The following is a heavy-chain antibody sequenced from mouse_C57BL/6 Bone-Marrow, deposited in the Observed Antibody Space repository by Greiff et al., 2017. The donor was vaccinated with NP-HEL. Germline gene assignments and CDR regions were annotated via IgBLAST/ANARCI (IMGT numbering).Heavy chain of an antibody. D-gene: IGHD2-4*01. Sequence: VQLVESGPGLVQPSQSLSITCTVSGFSLTSYGVHWVRQSPGKGLEWLGVIWSGGSTDYNAAFISRLSISKDNSKSQVFFKMNSLQADDTAIYYCATPYDYAYAMDYWGQGTSVTVSS. CDR2: IWSGGST. CDR3: ATPYDYAYAMDY. CDR1: GFSLTSYG. V-gene: IGHV2-2*01. J-gene: IGHJ4*01.